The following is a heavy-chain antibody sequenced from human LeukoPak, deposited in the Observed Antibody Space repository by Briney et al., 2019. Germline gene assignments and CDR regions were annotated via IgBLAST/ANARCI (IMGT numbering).Heavy chain of an antibody. CDR1: GYTFTGYY. J-gene: IGHJ4*02. D-gene: IGHD3-9*01. Sequence: ASVKVSCKASGYTFTGYYMHWVRQAPGQGLEWMGWINPNSGGTNYAQKFQGRVTMTRDTSISTAHMELSRLRSDDTAVYYCARDHDDILTGYYMADYWGQGTLVTVSS. V-gene: IGHV1-2*02. CDR3: ARDHDDILTGYYMADY. CDR2: INPNSGGT.